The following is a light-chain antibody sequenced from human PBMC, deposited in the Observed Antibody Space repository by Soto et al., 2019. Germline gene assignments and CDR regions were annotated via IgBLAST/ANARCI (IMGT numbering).Light chain of an antibody. V-gene: IGKV1-5*03. CDR2: KAS. J-gene: IGKJ1*01. Sequence: DIQMTQSPSTLSASVGDRVTITCRASQSINSWLAWYQQKPGKAPQVLIYKASSLQSGAPSMFSGSGSGTEFTLTISSLQPDDSATYYCEQYYAYPVTFGHGTKVEIK. CDR1: QSINSW. CDR3: EQYYAYPVT.